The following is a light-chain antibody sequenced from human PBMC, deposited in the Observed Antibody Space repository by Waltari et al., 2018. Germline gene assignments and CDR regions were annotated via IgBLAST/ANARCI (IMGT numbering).Light chain of an antibody. V-gene: IGKV2-30*01. CDR2: KGS. CDR1: QSLVYSDGNTF. CDR3: MQQTHWPPT. J-gene: IGKJ1*01. Sequence: DVVMSQSPLSLPVTLGQPASISCRSSQSLVYSDGNTFLSWFQQRPGQSPRRLIYKGSNREAGVPDRFGGSGSGTDFTLEINRVEAEDVGVYYCMQQTHWPPTFGQGTKVEIK.